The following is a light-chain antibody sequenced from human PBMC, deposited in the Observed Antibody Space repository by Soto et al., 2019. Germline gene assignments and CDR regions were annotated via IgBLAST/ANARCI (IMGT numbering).Light chain of an antibody. J-gene: IGLJ1*01. CDR1: TSNIGRNT. V-gene: IGLV1-44*01. CDR3: AVWDDSLNGFV. CDR2: SDN. Sequence: QSVLTQPPSASGTPGQRVTISCSGSTSNIGRNTVNWYQQLPGTAPKLLIYSDNLRPSGVPDRFSGSKSGTSASLAISGLQSECEADYYCAVWDDSLNGFVFGAGTKLTV.